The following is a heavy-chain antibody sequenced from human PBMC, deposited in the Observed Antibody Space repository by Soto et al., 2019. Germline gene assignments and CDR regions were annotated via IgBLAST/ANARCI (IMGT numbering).Heavy chain of an antibody. D-gene: IGHD3-10*01. Sequence: QVQVVESGGDVVQPGRSLRLSCAASGFAFSSYDIFWVRQAPGKGLEWVASISHDGTTKNYADSVKGRFTISRDNSMDTVYLQINSLGAEDTAMYYSARDSYGSVLCLDVRGRGTTVAVSS. CDR1: GFAFSSYD. CDR2: ISHDGTTK. V-gene: IGHV3-33*01. J-gene: IGHJ6*02. CDR3: ARDSYGSVLCLDV.